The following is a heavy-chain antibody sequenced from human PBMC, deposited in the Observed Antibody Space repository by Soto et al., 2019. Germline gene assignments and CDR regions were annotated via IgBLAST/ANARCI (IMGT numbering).Heavy chain of an antibody. Sequence: GGSLRLSCAASGFAFSSYGVHWVRLAPGKGLEWLTLISYDGRKKYYADSVKGRFTISRDNSENTLYLQMNSLRAEDTAVYYCAKDSRFYYDTSGYKYFDHWGQGXLVTVSS. CDR2: ISYDGRKK. CDR3: AKDSRFYYDTSGYKYFDH. V-gene: IGHV3-30*18. D-gene: IGHD3-22*01. CDR1: GFAFSSYG. J-gene: IGHJ4*02.